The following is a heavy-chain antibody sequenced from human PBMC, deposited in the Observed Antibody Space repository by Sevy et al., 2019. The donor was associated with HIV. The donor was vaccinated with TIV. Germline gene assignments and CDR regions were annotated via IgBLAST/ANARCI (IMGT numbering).Heavy chain of an antibody. CDR1: GFTFSDYY. V-gene: IGHV3-11*06. Sequence: GGSLRLSCAASGFTFSDYYMSWIRQAPGKGLEWVSYMSSGTSYTNYADSVKGRFTISRDNAKNSLYVQMNSLRADDRAVNYCARDRRNYGGQYFDYWGQGTLVTVSS. J-gene: IGHJ4*02. CDR2: MSSGTSYT. D-gene: IGHD1-7*01. CDR3: ARDRRNYGGQYFDY.